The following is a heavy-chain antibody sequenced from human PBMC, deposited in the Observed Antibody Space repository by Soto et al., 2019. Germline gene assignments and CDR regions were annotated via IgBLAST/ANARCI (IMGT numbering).Heavy chain of an antibody. CDR1: IDSMRNYY. Sequence: PSETLSLTCVVSIDSMRNYYWSWIRQPPGGGLEWIGYIYYSGNTNYNPSLKSRVTISVDTSKNQFSLKLSSVTAADTAVYYCARHAHEYYFYYYYMDVWGKGTTVTVSS. CDR2: IYYSGNT. CDR3: ARHAHEYYFYYYYMDV. V-gene: IGHV4-59*08. J-gene: IGHJ6*03.